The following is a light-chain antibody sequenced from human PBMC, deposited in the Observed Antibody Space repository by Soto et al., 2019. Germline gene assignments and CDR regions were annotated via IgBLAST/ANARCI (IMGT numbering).Light chain of an antibody. J-gene: IGKJ1*01. CDR2: RAS. V-gene: IGKV1-5*03. Sequence: DIQMTQSPSTLSASVGDRVTITCRASQSINTFLAWYQQKPGKAPNLLIFRASSLESGVPSRFSGSGSGTEFTLTISSLQPDDFATYYCQQYNYYWTFGQGTKVEIK. CDR1: QSINTF. CDR3: QQYNYYWT.